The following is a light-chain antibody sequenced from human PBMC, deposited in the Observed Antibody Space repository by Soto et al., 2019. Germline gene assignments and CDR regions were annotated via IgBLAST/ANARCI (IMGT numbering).Light chain of an antibody. J-gene: IGKJ1*01. V-gene: IGKV3-20*01. CDR1: QSVSSN. Sequence: EIEMTQSPATLSVSPGERATLSCRASQSVSSNLAWYQQKPGQAPRLLIYGASSRATGIPDRFSGSGSGTDFSLTISRLEPEDVAVYYCQQYDSSPRTFGQGTKVDIK. CDR2: GAS. CDR3: QQYDSSPRT.